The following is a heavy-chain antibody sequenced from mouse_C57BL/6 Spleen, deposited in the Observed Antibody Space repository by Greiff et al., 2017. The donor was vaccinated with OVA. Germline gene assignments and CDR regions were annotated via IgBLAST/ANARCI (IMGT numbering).Heavy chain of an antibody. V-gene: IGHV5-6*01. CDR2: ISSGGSYT. Sequence: EVMLVESGGDLVKPGGSLKLSYAASGFTFSSYGMSWVRQTPDKRLEWVATISSGGSYTYYPDSVKGRFTISRDNAKNTLYLQMSSLKSEDTAMYYCARHGTDAMDYWGQGTSVTVSS. CDR3: ARHGTDAMDY. CDR1: GFTFSSYG. D-gene: IGHD4-1*01. J-gene: IGHJ4*01.